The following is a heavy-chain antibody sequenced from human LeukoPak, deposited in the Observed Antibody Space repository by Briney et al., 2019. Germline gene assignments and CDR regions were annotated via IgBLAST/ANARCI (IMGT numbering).Heavy chain of an antibody. CDR2: INHSGST. Sequence: KPSETLSLTCAVYGGSFSGYYWSWIRQPPGKGLEWIGEINHSGSTNYNPSLKSRVTISVDTPKNQFSLKLSSVTAADTAVYYCARDLWFGEIGMDVWGQGTTVTVSS. D-gene: IGHD3-10*01. V-gene: IGHV4-34*01. CDR3: ARDLWFGEIGMDV. CDR1: GGSFSGYY. J-gene: IGHJ6*02.